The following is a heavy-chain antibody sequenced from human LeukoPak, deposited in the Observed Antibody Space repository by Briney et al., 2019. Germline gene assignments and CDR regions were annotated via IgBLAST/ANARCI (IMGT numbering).Heavy chain of an antibody. V-gene: IGHV3-21*01. D-gene: IGHD3-9*01. CDR2: ISSSSSYI. CDR1: GFTFSSYS. Sequence: GGSLRLSCAASGFTFSSYSMNWVRQAPGKGLEWVSSISSSSSYIYYADSVKGRFTISRDNAKNSLYLQMNSLRAEDTAVYYCARGPPYYDILTGYYYWGQGTLVTVSS. CDR3: ARGPPYYDILTGYYY. J-gene: IGHJ4*02.